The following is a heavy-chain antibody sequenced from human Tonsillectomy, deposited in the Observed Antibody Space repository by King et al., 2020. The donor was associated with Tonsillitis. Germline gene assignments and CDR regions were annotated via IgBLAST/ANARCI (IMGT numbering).Heavy chain of an antibody. V-gene: IGHV4-34*01. Sequence: HVQLQQWGAGLLKPSETLSLTCAVYGGSFSGYYWSWIRQPPGKGLEWIGEINHSGSTNYNPSLKSRVTISVDTSKSQFSLKLSSVTAADTAVYYCASSEGYDFWSGYPKYGMDVWGQGTTVTVSS. CDR2: INHSGST. CDR1: GGSFSGYY. CDR3: ASSEGYDFWSGYPKYGMDV. D-gene: IGHD3-3*01. J-gene: IGHJ6*02.